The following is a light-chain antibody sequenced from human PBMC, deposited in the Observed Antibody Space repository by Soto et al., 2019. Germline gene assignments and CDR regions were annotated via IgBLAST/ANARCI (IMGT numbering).Light chain of an antibody. J-gene: IGKJ1*01. CDR2: GAS. CDR1: QSGSSN. V-gene: IGKV3-15*01. Sequence: EIVMTQSPATLSVSPGERATLSCRASQSGSSNLAWYQQKPGHSPRLLIYGASTRATGIQARFSGSRSGTEFTLTIGSLPAEDFAVYYCQLYSDWHRTVGQGTKMEI. CDR3: QLYSDWHRT.